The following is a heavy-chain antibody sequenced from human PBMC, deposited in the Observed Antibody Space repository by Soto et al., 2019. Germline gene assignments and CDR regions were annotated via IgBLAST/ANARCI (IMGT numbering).Heavy chain of an antibody. CDR3: AISPQYSSGWNGGFDF. D-gene: IGHD6-19*01. J-gene: IGHJ4*02. CDR1: GASIGRFY. V-gene: IGHV4-59*01. CDR2: IFYGGIT. Sequence: LSLTCTVSGASIGRFYWSWIRQPPGKGLEWIGYIFYGGITDYNPSLKSRVTISVDTPKNQFSLILRSVTAADTAVYYCAISPQYSSGWNGGFDFRGQGILVTVSS.